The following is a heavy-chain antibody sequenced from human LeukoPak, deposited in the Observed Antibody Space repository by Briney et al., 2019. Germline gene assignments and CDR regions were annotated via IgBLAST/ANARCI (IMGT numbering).Heavy chain of an antibody. D-gene: IGHD1-26*01. V-gene: IGHV4-34*01. Sequence: PSETLSLTCAVYGGSFSGYYWSWIRQPPGKGLEWIGEINHSGSTNYNPSLKSRVTISVDTSKNQFSLKLSSVTAADTAVYYCAREGGSYPGSFGYWGQGTLVTVSS. CDR1: GGSFSGYY. J-gene: IGHJ4*02. CDR3: AREGGSYPGSFGY. CDR2: INHSGST.